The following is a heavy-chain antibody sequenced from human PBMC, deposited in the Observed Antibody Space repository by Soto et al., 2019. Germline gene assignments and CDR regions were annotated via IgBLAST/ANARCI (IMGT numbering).Heavy chain of an antibody. Sequence: EVQLVESGGGLIQPGGSLRLSCTASGFPFSDLWMHWVRQAPGKGLEWVSRISHDGRSTSHAASVRGRFSISRDNAKNTVYLQMNSLRAEVTAGYYCTILSVSVDDFAFDIWGQGTVVPVS. D-gene: IGHD3-16*01. J-gene: IGHJ3*02. V-gene: IGHV3-74*01. CDR3: TILSVSVDDFAFDI. CDR1: GFPFSDLW. CDR2: ISHDGRST.